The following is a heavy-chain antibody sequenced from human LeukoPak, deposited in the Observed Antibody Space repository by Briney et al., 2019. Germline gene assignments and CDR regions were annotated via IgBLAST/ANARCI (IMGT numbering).Heavy chain of an antibody. V-gene: IGHV3-74*01. CDR3: LTIVENDIDAFDI. CDR2: INPDDGST. Sequence: PGGSLRLSCTASGFTFRKYWLHWVRQAPGKGLVWVSRINPDDGSTSYADSVKGRFTISRDSAKSTLYLQMNSLRAEDTAVYYCLTIVENDIDAFDIWGQGAKVTVSS. J-gene: IGHJ3*02. CDR1: GFTFRKYW. D-gene: IGHD2-21*01.